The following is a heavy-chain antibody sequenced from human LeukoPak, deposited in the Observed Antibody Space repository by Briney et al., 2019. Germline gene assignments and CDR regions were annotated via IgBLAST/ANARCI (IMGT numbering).Heavy chain of an antibody. Sequence: ASVKVSCKASGYTFTSYYMHWVRQAPGQGLEWMGIINPFGGRTTYAQKFQGRVTMTRDTSTSTVYMELSSLRSEDTAVDYCARDGKRGGGDVFDIWGQGTMVTVSS. CDR3: ARDGKRGGGDVFDI. CDR2: INPFGGRT. D-gene: IGHD3-10*01. CDR1: GYTFTSYY. J-gene: IGHJ3*02. V-gene: IGHV1-46*01.